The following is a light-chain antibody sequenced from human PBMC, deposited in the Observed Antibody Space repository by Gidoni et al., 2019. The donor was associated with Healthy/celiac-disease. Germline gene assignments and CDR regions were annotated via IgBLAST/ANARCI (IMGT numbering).Light chain of an antibody. CDR1: QSGSSN. CDR3: QQYNNWPPQYT. CDR2: GAS. Sequence: EIVMTQSPATLSVSPGERATLSCRASQSGSSNLAWYQQKRGQATRLLIYGASTRATGIPARFSGSGSGAEFTLTISSLQSEDFAVCYYQQYNNWPPQYTFGQGTKLEIK. V-gene: IGKV3-15*01. J-gene: IGKJ2*01.